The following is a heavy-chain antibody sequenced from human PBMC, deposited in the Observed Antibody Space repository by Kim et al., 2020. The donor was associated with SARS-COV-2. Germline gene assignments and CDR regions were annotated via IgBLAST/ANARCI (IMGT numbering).Heavy chain of an antibody. CDR1: GFTFSSYA. J-gene: IGHJ6*02. V-gene: IGHV3-30*04. CDR3: ARGFGGYDDGLAWVGGMDV. Sequence: GGSLRLSCAASGFTFSSYAMHWVRQAPGKGLEWVAVISYDGSNKYYADSVKGRFTISRDNSKNTLYLQMNSLRAEDTAVYYCARGFGGYDDGLAWVGGMDVWGQGTTVTVSS. CDR2: ISYDGSNK. D-gene: IGHD5-12*01.